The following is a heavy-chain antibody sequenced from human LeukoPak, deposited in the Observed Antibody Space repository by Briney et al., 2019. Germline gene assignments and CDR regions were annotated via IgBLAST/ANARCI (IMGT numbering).Heavy chain of an antibody. Sequence: GGSLRLSCAASGFTVSSNYMRWVRQAPGKRLEWVSVIYSGGSTYYADSVKGRFTISRDNSKNTLYLQMNSLRAEDTAVYYCARDRGYCSSTSCFFDYWGQGTLVTVSS. CDR2: IYSGGST. D-gene: IGHD2-2*01. J-gene: IGHJ4*02. CDR1: GFTVSSNY. V-gene: IGHV3-66*01. CDR3: ARDRGYCSSTSCFFDY.